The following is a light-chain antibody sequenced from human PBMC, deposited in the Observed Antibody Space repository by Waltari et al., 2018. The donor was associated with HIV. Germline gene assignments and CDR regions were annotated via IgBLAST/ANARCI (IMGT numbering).Light chain of an antibody. J-gene: IGLJ3*02. V-gene: IGLV1-47*01. CDR2: RNG. CDR3: ASWDDSLSHWV. Sequence: QSVLTQPPSASRSPGQRVLMSCSGTNSNIDNNFVSWFQHVPGGAPNLVIYRNGQRPSGVPDRFSAAKSGSSATLAITGLQSDDEAAYHCASWDDSLSHWVFGGGTKLTV. CDR1: NSNIDNNF.